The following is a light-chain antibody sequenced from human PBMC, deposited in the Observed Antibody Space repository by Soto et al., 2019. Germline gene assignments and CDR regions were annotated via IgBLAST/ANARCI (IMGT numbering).Light chain of an antibody. V-gene: IGKV3D-15*01. CDR1: QNVGND. CDR2: GAS. J-gene: IGKJ5*01. Sequence: IVMTQSPSTLSVSPGEKAILSCTTSQNVGNDLAWYQEKPGQAPRLLIYGASSRATGIPDRFSGSGSGTDFTLTISRLEPEDFAVYYCQQYNDWPRITFGQGTRLEIK. CDR3: QQYNDWPRIT.